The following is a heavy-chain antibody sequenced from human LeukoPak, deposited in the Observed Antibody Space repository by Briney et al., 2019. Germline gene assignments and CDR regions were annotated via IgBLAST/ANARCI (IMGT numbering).Heavy chain of an antibody. Sequence: GGSLRLSCAASGLTFSNAWMSWVRQAPGKGLEWVGRIKSKTDGGTTDYAAPVKGRFTISRDDSKNTLYLQMNGLKTEDTAVYYCTTVEGSSSYYYYYMDVWGKGTTVTVSS. CDR3: TTVEGSSSYYYYYMDV. D-gene: IGHD6-6*01. CDR1: GLTFSNAW. V-gene: IGHV3-15*01. CDR2: IKSKTDGGTT. J-gene: IGHJ6*03.